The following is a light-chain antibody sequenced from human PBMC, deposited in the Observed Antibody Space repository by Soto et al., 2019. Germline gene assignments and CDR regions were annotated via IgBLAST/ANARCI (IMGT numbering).Light chain of an antibody. V-gene: IGKV1-12*01. CDR3: QQATISQLT. Sequence: DIQMAQSPSSVSASVGDRVTITCRASQGLTSWLAWYQQKPGKAPKLLIYAASTLQSGVPSRFSGGGSGTDFTLTIRSLQPEDFATYYCQQATISQLTFGGGTKVDIK. CDR2: AAS. J-gene: IGKJ4*01. CDR1: QGLTSW.